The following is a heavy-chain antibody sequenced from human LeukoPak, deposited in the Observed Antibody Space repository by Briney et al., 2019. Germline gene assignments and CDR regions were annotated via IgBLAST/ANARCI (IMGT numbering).Heavy chain of an antibody. CDR3: TTGGPHYDGNPLDF. D-gene: IGHD4-23*01. Sequence: GGSLRLSCAASGLTFSNAYMTWVRQAPGKGLEWVGRIKSNVDGGTTDYAAPVKGRFTISRDDSKNTLYLQMNSLKTEDTAMYYCTTGGPHYDGNPLDFWGQGTLVTVSS. V-gene: IGHV3-15*01. J-gene: IGHJ4*02. CDR1: GLTFSNAY. CDR2: IKSNVDGGTT.